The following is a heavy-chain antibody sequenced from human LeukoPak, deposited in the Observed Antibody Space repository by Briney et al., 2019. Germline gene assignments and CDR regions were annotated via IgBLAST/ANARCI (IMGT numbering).Heavy chain of an antibody. CDR1: GFTFSSYT. D-gene: IGHD3-10*01. CDR3: ARWALYYNYYMDV. CDR2: ISSSSNTI. J-gene: IGHJ6*03. V-gene: IGHV3-48*01. Sequence: GGALRLSCAASGFTFSSYTMNWVRQAPGKGLEWVSYISSSSNTIYYADSVKGRFTISRDTAKNSLYLQMNSLRAEDTAVYYCARWALYYNYYMDVWGKGTPVTVSS.